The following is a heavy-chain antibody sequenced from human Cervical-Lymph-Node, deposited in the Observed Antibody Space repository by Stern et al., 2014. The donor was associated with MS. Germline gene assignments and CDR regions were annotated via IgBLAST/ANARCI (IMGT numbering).Heavy chain of an antibody. CDR3: AASAGELTPEAV. D-gene: IGHD1-26*01. Sequence: DQLVESGAEVKKPGSSMRVSCKASGGTFSSYAISWVRQAPGQGLEWMAGIMPMLGTANHAHTFQGRVTITADASTSTAYMEVSSLRSDDTAVYYCAASAGELTPEAVWGQGTTVTVFS. V-gene: IGHV1-69*13. CDR1: GGTFSSYA. CDR2: IMPMLGTA. J-gene: IGHJ6*02.